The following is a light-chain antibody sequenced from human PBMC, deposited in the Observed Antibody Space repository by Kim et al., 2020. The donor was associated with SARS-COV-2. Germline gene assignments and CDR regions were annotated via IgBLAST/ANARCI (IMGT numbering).Light chain of an antibody. V-gene: IGLV3-19*01. CDR1: SIRSYY. CDR2: GKN. Sequence: ALVPTARITSQGDSIRSYYASWYQQKPGQAPVLVIYGKNNRPSGIPDRFSGSSSGNTASLTITGAQAEDEADYYCSSRDSSGNLVVFGGGTQLTVL. J-gene: IGLJ2*01. CDR3: SSRDSSGNLVV.